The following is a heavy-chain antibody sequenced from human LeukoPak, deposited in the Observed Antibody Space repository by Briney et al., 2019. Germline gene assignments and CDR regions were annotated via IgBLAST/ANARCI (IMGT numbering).Heavy chain of an antibody. CDR3: SLARSEYHYGMDV. V-gene: IGHV6-1*01. CDR2: TYYRSKWYY. J-gene: IGHJ6*02. Sequence: SQTLSLTCAISGDSVSSISVAWNWIRQSPLRGLEWLGRTYYRSKWYYEYAVSVKSRINISPDTSKNQFSLQLTSVTPEDTAVYYCSLARSEYHYGMDVWGQGTTVTVSS. CDR1: GDSVSSISVA.